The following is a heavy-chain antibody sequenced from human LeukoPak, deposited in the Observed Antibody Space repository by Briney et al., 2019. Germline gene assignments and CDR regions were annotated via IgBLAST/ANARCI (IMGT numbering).Heavy chain of an antibody. J-gene: IGHJ6*03. D-gene: IGHD6-13*01. CDR1: GYTFTSYD. CDR2: MNPNSGNT. CDR3: AFSIAAAGYYYYYMDV. Sequence: ASVKVSCKASGYTFTSYDINWVRQATGQGLEWMGWMNPNSGNTGYAQKFQGRVTITRNTSISTAYMELSSLRSEDTAVYYCAFSIAAAGYYYYYMDVWGKGTTVTVSS. V-gene: IGHV1-8*03.